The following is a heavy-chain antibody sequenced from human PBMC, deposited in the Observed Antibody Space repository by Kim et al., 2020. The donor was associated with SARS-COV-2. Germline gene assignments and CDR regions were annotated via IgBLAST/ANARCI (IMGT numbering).Heavy chain of an antibody. CDR1: GGSFSGYY. V-gene: IGHV4-34*01. CDR2: INHSGST. J-gene: IGHJ1*01. Sequence: SETLSLTCAVYGGSFSGYYWSWIRQPPGKGLEWIGEINHSGSTNYNPSLKSRVTISVDTSKNQFSLKLSSVTAADTAVYYCARHGAQRITIFGVVTHAEYFQHWGQGTLVTVSS. D-gene: IGHD3-3*01. CDR3: ARHGAQRITIFGVVTHAEYFQH.